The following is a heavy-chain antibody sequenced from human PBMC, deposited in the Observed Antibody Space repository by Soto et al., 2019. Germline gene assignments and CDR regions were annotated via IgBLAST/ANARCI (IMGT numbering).Heavy chain of an antibody. CDR2: ISAYNGNT. D-gene: IGHD2-2*02. CDR1: GYTFTSYG. Sequence: ASVKVSCKASGYTFTSYGISWVRQAPGQGLEWMGWISAYNGNTNYAQKLQGRVTMTTDTSTSTAYMELRSLRSDDTAVYYCATYPGYCSNTSCYTIANYYYGMDVWGQGTTVTVSS. V-gene: IGHV1-18*04. J-gene: IGHJ6*02. CDR3: ATYPGYCSNTSCYTIANYYYGMDV.